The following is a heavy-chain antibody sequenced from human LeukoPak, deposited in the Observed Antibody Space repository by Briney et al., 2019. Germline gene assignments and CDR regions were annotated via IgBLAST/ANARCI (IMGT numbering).Heavy chain of an antibody. CDR1: GFTFSSYW. J-gene: IGHJ4*02. Sequence: GGSLRLSCAASGFTFSSYWMSWVRQAPGKGLEWVANIKQDGSEKYYVDSVKGRFTISRDNAKNSLYLQMNSLRAEDTAVYYCARDGDLVGAYFDYWGQGTLVTVSS. CDR2: IKQDGSEK. V-gene: IGHV3-7*01. CDR3: ARDGDLVGAYFDY. D-gene: IGHD1-26*01.